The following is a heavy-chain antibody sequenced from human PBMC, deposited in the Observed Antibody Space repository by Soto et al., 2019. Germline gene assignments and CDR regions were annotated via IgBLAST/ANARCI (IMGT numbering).Heavy chain of an antibody. CDR2: ISYDGSNK. J-gene: IGHJ6*02. D-gene: IGHD3-3*01. Sequence: SGGSLRLSCAASGFTFSSYAMHWVRQAPGKGLEWVAVISYDGSNKYYADSVKGRFTISRDNSKNTLYLQMNSLRAEDTAVYYCARDYRILRFLEWSLPSYYYGMDVWGQGTTVTVS. CDR3: ARDYRILRFLEWSLPSYYYGMDV. V-gene: IGHV3-30-3*01. CDR1: GFTFSSYA.